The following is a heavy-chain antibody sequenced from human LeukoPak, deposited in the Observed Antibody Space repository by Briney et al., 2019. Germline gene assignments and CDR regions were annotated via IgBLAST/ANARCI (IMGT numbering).Heavy chain of an antibody. CDR3: ARLLGYCSGGSCYPPKGFDP. V-gene: IGHV1-2*02. Sequence: GASVKVSCKASGYTFTGYYMHWVRQAPGQGLEWMGWINPNSGGTNYAQKFQGRVTMTRDTSISTAYMELSRLRSDDTAVYYCARLLGYCSGGSCYPPKGFDPWGQGTLVTVSS. D-gene: IGHD2-15*01. J-gene: IGHJ5*02. CDR1: GYTFTGYY. CDR2: INPNSGGT.